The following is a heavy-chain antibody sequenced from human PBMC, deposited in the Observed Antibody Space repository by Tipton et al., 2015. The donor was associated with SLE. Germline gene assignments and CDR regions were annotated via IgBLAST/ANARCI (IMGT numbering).Heavy chain of an antibody. V-gene: IGHV4-39*01. CDR2: IYYSGST. CDR3: ARHGSLSIAARPGFEY. Sequence: TLSLTCAVYGGSFSAYYWWGWIRQPPGKGLEWIGSIYYSGSTYYNPSLKSRVTISVDTSKNQFSLKLSSVTAADTAVYYCARHGSLSIAARPGFEYWGQGTLVTVSS. J-gene: IGHJ4*02. CDR1: GGSFSAYYW. D-gene: IGHD6-6*01.